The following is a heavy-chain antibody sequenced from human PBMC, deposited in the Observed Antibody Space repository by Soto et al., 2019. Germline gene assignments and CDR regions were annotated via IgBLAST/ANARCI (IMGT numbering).Heavy chain of an antibody. D-gene: IGHD6-13*01. CDR2: ITYDGSNK. CDR3: PKGGKGAAALRIWFDP. J-gene: IGHJ5*02. Sequence: QVQLVASGGGVVQPGRSLRLSCAASGFTFSSYGMHWVRQAPGKGLEWVAVITYDGSNKYYADSVKGRFTISRDNSKNTRYLQMNSLRAEDTAVYYCPKGGKGAAALRIWFDPGGQGTLVTVSS. CDR1: GFTFSSYG. V-gene: IGHV3-30*18.